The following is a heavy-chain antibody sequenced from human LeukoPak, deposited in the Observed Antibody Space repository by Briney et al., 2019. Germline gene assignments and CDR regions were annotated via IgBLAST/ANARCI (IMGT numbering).Heavy chain of an antibody. J-gene: IGHJ4*02. CDR3: TTDPHSSGRDY. D-gene: IGHD6-19*01. V-gene: IGHV3-15*01. Sequence: GGSLRLSCAASGFTFSNAWMGWVRQAPGKGLEWVGRIKSKTDDGTTDYAAPVKGRFTISREDSKNTLYLQMNSLKAEDTAVYYCTTDPHSSGRDYWGQGTLVTVSS. CDR1: GFTFSNAW. CDR2: IKSKTDDGTT.